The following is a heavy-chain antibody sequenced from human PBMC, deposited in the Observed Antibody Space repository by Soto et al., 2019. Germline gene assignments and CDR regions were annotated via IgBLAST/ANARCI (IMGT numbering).Heavy chain of an antibody. CDR1: GFTVSSDS. V-gene: IGHV3-53*02. Sequence: EVQLVETGGDLIQPGGSLRLSCAASGFTVSSDSMTWVRQAPGKGLEWISIIYSDNNTDYADSVKGRFSISRDTSKNILYLQMNSLRAEDTAAYYCARHYSAMGVWGQGTTVTVSS. J-gene: IGHJ6*02. CDR2: IYSDNNT. CDR3: ARHYSAMGV.